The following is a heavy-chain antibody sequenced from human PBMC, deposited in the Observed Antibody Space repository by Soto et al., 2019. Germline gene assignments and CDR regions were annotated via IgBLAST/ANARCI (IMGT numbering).Heavy chain of an antibody. CDR3: AKEGVPEATYYYYYHLDV. V-gene: IGHV3-23*01. CDR2: ISGSGGTT. J-gene: IGHJ6*02. CDR1: GFTFRSYA. Sequence: GGSLRLSCAASGFTFRSYAMTWVRQAPGKGLEWVSAISGSGGTTYYADSVKGRFTISRDNSKNTLYLQMNSLRAEDTAVYYCAKEGVPEATYYYYYHLDVWGQGTTVTVSS. D-gene: IGHD1-26*01.